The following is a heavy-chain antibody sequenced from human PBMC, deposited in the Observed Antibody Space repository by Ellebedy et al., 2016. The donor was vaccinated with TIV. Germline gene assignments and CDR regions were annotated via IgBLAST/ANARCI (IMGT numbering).Heavy chain of an antibody. J-gene: IGHJ2*01. CDR1: GFTFSSYA. CDR2: IEDAGTET. D-gene: IGHD1-1*01. CDR3: ARRGSRYWHSDL. Sequence: GESLKISCAASGFTFSSYAMSWVRQAPGKGLEWVASIEDAGTETYSVDSAEGRFIISRDNAKNSLYLRINNPRDEDTAVYYCARRGSRYWHSDLWGRGTQVIVSS. V-gene: IGHV3-7*03.